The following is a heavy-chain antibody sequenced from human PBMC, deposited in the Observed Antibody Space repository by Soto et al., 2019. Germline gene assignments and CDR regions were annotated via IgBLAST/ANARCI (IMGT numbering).Heavy chain of an antibody. CDR1: GFTVGNNY. J-gene: IGHJ4*02. D-gene: IGHD3-10*01. CDR2: IYSTGTT. Sequence: EVQLVESGGGLIQPGGSLKLSCAASGFTVGNNYMSWVRQAPGKGLEWVSLIYSTGTTKYADSVKGRVTVSRDNAKNTLYLKMNSLRADDTAVYYCAKDGRGSGSHYDSFGYWGQGTLVTVSS. CDR3: AKDGRGSGSHYDSFGY. V-gene: IGHV3-53*01.